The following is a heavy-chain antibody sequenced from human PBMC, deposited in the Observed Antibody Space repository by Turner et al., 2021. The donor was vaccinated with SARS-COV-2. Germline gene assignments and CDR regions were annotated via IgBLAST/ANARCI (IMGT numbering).Heavy chain of an antibody. J-gene: IGHJ4*02. V-gene: IGHV4-39*01. D-gene: IGHD6-13*01. CDR2: IYYSGTT. Sequence: QVQLQESGPGLVKPSETLSLTCTVSGGSISSNYYWGWFRPPPGKRLEWIGSIYYSGTTYYNPSLRSRVTISVDTSKNQFSLKMSSVTAAETAVYYCASQASSFWYYYFDSWGQGTLVTVSS. CDR3: ASQASSFWYYYFDS. CDR1: GGSISSNYY.